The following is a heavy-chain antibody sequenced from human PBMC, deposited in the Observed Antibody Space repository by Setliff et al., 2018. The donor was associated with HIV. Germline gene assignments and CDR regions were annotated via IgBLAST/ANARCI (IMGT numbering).Heavy chain of an antibody. CDR1: GDSVSSNTAA. V-gene: IGHV6-1*01. J-gene: IGHJ6*03. Sequence: LSLTCDISGDSVSSNTAAWNWIRQSPSRGLEWLGRTYYRSKWSNDYAVSVKSRITINPDTSKNQFSLQLNSVTPEDTAVYFCARGGDWDHNYYMDVWDKGTTVTVSS. CDR2: TYYRSKWSN. CDR3: ARGGDWDHNYYMDV. D-gene: IGHD3-16*01.